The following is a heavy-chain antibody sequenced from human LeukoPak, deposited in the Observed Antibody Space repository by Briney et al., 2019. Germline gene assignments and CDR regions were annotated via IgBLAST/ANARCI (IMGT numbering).Heavy chain of an antibody. CDR2: FDPEDGET. V-gene: IGHV1-24*01. J-gene: IGHJ4*02. CDR3: ATVYSGSSRPYFFDC. CDR1: GYTLTKLC. D-gene: IGHD1-26*01. Sequence: ASVKVSCKGSGYTLTKLCMHWVRQAHGKGLEGKGGFDPEDGETIYAQKFQGRVTMTEDTSTNTAYMELSSLRSEDTAVYYCATVYSGSSRPYFFDCGGQGTLVTVS.